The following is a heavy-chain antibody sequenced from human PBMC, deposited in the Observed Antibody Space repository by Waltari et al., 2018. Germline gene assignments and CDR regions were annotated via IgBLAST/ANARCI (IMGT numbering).Heavy chain of an antibody. Sequence: QVQLHESGPRLVTPSETLSLTCTVSGDSISDYYWSWIRQPAGKGLEWIGRIDPSGTTNYNPSLKSRVTMSGDTSKNQFSLRLRSVTVADTAVYYCAREFDSSGYYYRAAWGQGALVTVSS. CDR1: GDSISDYY. D-gene: IGHD3-22*01. CDR3: AREFDSSGYYYRAA. V-gene: IGHV4-4*07. J-gene: IGHJ5*02. CDR2: IDPSGTT.